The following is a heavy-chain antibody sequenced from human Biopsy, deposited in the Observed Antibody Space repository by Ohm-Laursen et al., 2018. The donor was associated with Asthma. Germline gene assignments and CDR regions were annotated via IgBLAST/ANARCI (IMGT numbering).Heavy chain of an antibody. V-gene: IGHV4-30-2*01. J-gene: IGHJ6*02. Sequence: QTLSLTCAVSDASINSGGYSWDWVPEPPGEGPGLIAYLFHRGATYYNPPLKSRVTISVDTSQRQFSLKVNSVTAADTAVYYCARMNTLIQAANYFSYAMDVWGQGTTVTVSS. CDR2: LFHRGAT. CDR3: ARMNTLIQAANYFSYAMDV. D-gene: IGHD3-9*01. CDR1: DASINSGGYS.